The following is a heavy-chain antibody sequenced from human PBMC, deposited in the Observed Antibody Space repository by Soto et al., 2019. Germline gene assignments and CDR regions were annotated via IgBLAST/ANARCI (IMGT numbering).Heavy chain of an antibody. V-gene: IGHV5-51*01. D-gene: IGHD2-2*01. J-gene: IGHJ6*02. CDR3: ARHGDIVVVPAAPANYYYYYGMDV. Sequence: GESLKISCKGSEYSFTSYWIGWVRQMPGKGLEWMGIIYPGDSDTRYSPSFQGQVTISADKSISTAYLQWSSLKASDTAMYYCARHGDIVVVPAAPANYYYYYGMDVWGQGTTVTAP. CDR1: EYSFTSYW. CDR2: IYPGDSDT.